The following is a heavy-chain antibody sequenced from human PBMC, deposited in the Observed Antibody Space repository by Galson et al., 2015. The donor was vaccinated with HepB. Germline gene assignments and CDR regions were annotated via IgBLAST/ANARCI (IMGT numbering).Heavy chain of an antibody. J-gene: IGHJ4*02. D-gene: IGHD4-11*01. Sequence: SVKVSCKGSGYTFTSYSISWVRQAPGQGLEWMGGIIPIFGIANYAQKFQGRVTITADESTSTAYMELSSLRSEDTAVYYCVREVVGANSKSFEYWGPGTLVTVSA. CDR1: GYTFTSYS. V-gene: IGHV1-69*13. CDR2: IIPIFGIA. CDR3: VREVVGANSKSFEY.